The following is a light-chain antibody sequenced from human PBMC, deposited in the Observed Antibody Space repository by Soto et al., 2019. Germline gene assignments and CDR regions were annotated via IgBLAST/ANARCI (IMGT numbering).Light chain of an antibody. CDR2: GAS. J-gene: IGKJ5*01. CDR1: QSVTSSY. Sequence: EIVLTQSPATLSLSPGERATLSCRASQSVTSSYLAWYQQKFGQAPRLLIYGASSRATGIPDRFSGSGSGTDFTLTISRLEPEDFAVYYCQQYGSSLITFGQGTRLEI. V-gene: IGKV3-20*01. CDR3: QQYGSSLIT.